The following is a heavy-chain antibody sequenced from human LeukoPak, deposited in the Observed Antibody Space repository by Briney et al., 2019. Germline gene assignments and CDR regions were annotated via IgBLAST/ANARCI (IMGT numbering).Heavy chain of an antibody. J-gene: IGHJ4*02. V-gene: IGHV3-21*01. CDR1: GFTFSSYD. CDR3: ARGCSGGSCYDC. D-gene: IGHD2-15*01. CDR2: ISVTSTYI. Sequence: KSGGSLRLSCAASGFTFSSYDMHWVRQAPGKGLGWVSSISVTSTYIYYADSVKGRFTISRDNAKNSLYLQMNSLRGEDMAVYYCARGCSGGSCYDCWGQGTLVTVSS.